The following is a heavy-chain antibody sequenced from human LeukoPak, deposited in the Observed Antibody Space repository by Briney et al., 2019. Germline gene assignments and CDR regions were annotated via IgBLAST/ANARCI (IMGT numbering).Heavy chain of an antibody. V-gene: IGHV3-48*03. CDR1: GFTFSSYA. Sequence: SGGSLRLSCAASGFTFSSYAMNWVRQAPGKGLEWVSYIGTSATTIYYAASLKGRFTVSRDNAKNSVYLQMNSLRAEDTAVYYCARLPRPYYDSSGYYYVLDYWGQGTLVTVSS. D-gene: IGHD3-22*01. CDR2: IGTSATTI. J-gene: IGHJ4*02. CDR3: ARLPRPYYDSSGYYYVLDY.